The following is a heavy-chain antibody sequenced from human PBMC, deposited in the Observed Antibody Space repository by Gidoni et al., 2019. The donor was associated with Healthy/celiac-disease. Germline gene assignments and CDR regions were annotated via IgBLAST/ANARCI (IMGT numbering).Heavy chain of an antibody. CDR2: ISSSSSYI. D-gene: IGHD4-4*01. V-gene: IGHV3-21*01. CDR1: GFTFSSYS. J-gene: IGHJ4*02. Sequence: EVQLVESGGGLVKPGGSLRPSCAASGFTFSSYSMNWVRQAPGKGLEWVSSISSSSSYIYYADSVKGRFTISRDNAKNSLYLQMNSLRAEDTAVYYCARDGDNYEVDYWGQGTLVTVSS. CDR3: ARDGDNYEVDY.